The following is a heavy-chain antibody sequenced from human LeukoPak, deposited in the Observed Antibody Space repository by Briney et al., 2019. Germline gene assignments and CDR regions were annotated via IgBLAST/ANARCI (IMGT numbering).Heavy chain of an antibody. Sequence: GGSLRLSCAASGFTFSSYAMHWVRQAPGKGLEWVAVISYDGSNKYYADSVKGRFTISRDNSKNTLYLQMNSLRAEDTAVYYCAREVWFGDRYFDYWGQGTLVTVSS. D-gene: IGHD3-10*01. CDR2: ISYDGSNK. J-gene: IGHJ4*02. CDR1: GFTFSSYA. CDR3: AREVWFGDRYFDY. V-gene: IGHV3-30*04.